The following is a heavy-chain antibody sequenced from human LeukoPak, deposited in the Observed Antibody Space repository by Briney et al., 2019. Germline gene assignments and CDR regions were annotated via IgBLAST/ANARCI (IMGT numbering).Heavy chain of an antibody. CDR3: ARGRHGSSFDF. J-gene: IGHJ4*02. Sequence: SETLSLTCAVYGGPFSRYYWTWIRQSPGKALEWLGENHHTGSANYNPSLKSRLTISLDTSKSQFSLTLKSLTAADTAIYFCARGRHGSSFDFWGQGTLVTVS. CDR1: GGPFSRYY. V-gene: IGHV4-34*01. CDR2: NHHTGSA. D-gene: IGHD6-6*01.